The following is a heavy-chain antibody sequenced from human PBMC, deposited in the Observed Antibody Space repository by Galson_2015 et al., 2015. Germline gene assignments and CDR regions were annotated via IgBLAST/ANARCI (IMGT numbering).Heavy chain of an antibody. Sequence: SLRLSCAASGFTFSTYSMSWVRQAPGKGLEWVSYISSGSSTIYYADSVKGRFTISRDNARNSLYLQMNSLRDEDTAVYYCAKLPLYGSGSSPLDCWGQGTLVTVSS. J-gene: IGHJ4*02. CDR1: GFTFSTYS. V-gene: IGHV3-48*02. CDR2: ISSGSSTI. D-gene: IGHD3-10*01. CDR3: AKLPLYGSGSSPLDC.